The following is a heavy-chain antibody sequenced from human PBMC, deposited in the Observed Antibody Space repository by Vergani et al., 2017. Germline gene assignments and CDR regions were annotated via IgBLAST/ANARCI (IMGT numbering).Heavy chain of an antibody. CDR2: IYGGGST. V-gene: IGHV3-53*02. D-gene: IGHD3-16*01. J-gene: IGHJ3*02. Sequence: EVQLVETGGGLIQPGGSLRLSCAASGFTVSSNYMSWVRQAPGKGLEWVSVIYGGGSTYYSDSVKGRFTIAMHNSKNTLYLQMNSLRAEDTAVYYCARFLGYPSSDYAFDIWGQGGMVTVYS. CDR3: ARFLGYPSSDYAFDI. CDR1: GFTVSSNY.